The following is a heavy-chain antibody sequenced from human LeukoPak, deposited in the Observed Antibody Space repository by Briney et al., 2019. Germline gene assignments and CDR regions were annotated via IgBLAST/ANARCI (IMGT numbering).Heavy chain of an antibody. CDR3: ARHDWVAVTGTRDY. V-gene: IGHV4-38-2*01. CDR2: IYHSGST. J-gene: IGHJ4*02. D-gene: IGHD6-19*01. CDR1: GYSISSGYY. Sequence: SETLSLTCAVSGYSISSGYYWGWIRQPPGKGLEWIGSIYHSGSTYYNPSLKSRVTISVDTSKNQFSLKLSSVTAADTAVYYCARHDWVAVTGTRDYWGQGTLVTVSS.